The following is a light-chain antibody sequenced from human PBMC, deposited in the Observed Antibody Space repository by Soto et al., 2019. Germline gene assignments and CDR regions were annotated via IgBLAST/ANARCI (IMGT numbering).Light chain of an antibody. CDR3: QQYNNWPQT. V-gene: IGKV3-15*01. J-gene: IGKJ1*01. CDR1: QGVGSN. Sequence: EIVMTQSPGTLSVSPGERATLSCRASQGVGSNLAWYQQRPGQAPRLLIYAASTRATDIPARFTGRGSGTEFTLTISSLQSEDFAVYFCQQYNNWPQTFGQGTKVEIK. CDR2: AAS.